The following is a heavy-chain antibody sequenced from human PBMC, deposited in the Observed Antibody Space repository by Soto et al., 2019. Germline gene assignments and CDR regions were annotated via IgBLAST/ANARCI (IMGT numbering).Heavy chain of an antibody. Sequence: GGSLRLSCAASGFTFSSYAMSWVRQAPGKGLEWVSAISGSGGSTYYADSVKGRFTISRDNSKNTLYLQMNSLRAEDTAVYYCAKGHDILTNGYDAFDIWGQGTMVTVSS. V-gene: IGHV3-23*01. J-gene: IGHJ3*02. CDR2: ISGSGGST. CDR3: AKGHDILTNGYDAFDI. D-gene: IGHD3-9*01. CDR1: GFTFSSYA.